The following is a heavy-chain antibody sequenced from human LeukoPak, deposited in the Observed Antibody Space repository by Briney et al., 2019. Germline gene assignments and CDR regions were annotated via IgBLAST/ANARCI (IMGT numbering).Heavy chain of an antibody. CDR3: AILSSGWYYFDY. V-gene: IGHV5-51*01. D-gene: IGHD6-19*01. CDR1: GYSFINYW. CDR2: IYPGDSDT. J-gene: IGHJ4*02. Sequence: GESLKISCKGSGYSFINYWIGWARQMPGKGLEWMAIIYPGDSDTKYSPSFQGQVTISADKSITTAFLQWSSLKASDTAMYYCAILSSGWYYFDYWGQGTLVTVSS.